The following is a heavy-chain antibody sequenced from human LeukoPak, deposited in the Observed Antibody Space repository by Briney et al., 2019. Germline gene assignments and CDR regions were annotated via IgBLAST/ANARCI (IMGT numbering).Heavy chain of an antibody. J-gene: IGHJ5*02. CDR3: ARGRGSGHKENWFDP. CDR1: GYTFTSYG. CDR2: ISAYNGST. D-gene: IGHD6-19*01. V-gene: IGHV1-18*01. Sequence: GASVKVSCKASGYTFTSYGISWVRQAPGQGLEWMGWISAYNGSTNYTQKFQGRVTMTRNTSISTAYMELSSLGSEDTAVYYCARGRGSGHKENWFDPWGQGTLVTVSS.